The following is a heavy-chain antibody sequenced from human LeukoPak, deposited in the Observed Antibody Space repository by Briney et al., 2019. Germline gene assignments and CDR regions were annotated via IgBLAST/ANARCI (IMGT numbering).Heavy chain of an antibody. CDR1: GGTFSSYT. D-gene: IGHD3-10*01. CDR2: IIPIVGIT. J-gene: IGHJ6*02. V-gene: IGHV1-69*02. Sequence: GASVNVSCKASGGTFSSYTLGWVRQAPGQGLEWMGRIIPIVGITNVAQRFQGRVTISADKSASTAYMELSSLRSEDTAVYYCAMFGSGMSSGMDVWGQGTTVAVSS. CDR3: AMFGSGMSSGMDV.